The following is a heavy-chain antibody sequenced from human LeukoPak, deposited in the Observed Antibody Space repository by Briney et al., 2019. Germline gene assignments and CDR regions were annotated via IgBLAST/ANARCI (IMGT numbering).Heavy chain of an antibody. CDR1: GGTFSSYA. CDR3: ASPYYYDSSGPPLLAFDI. CDR2: IIPIFGTA. Sequence: ASVKVSCKASGGTFSSYAISWVRQAPGQGLEWTGGIIPIFGTANYAQKFQGRVTITTDESTSTAYMELSSLRSEDTAVYYCASPYYYDSSGPPLLAFDIWGQGTMVTVSS. V-gene: IGHV1-69*05. D-gene: IGHD3-22*01. J-gene: IGHJ3*02.